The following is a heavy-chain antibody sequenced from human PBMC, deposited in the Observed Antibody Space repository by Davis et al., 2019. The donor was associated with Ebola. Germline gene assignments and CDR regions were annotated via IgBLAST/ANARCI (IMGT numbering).Heavy chain of an antibody. J-gene: IGHJ4*02. CDR2: ISSSSSTI. D-gene: IGHD3-10*01. CDR3: ARAVGGGYFDH. Sequence: GGSLRLSCAASGFTFSSYSMNWVRQAPGKGLEWVSYISSSSSTIYYADSVKGRFTISRANAKNSLYLQMNSLRDDDTAVYYCARAVGGGYFDHWGQGTLVTVSS. CDR1: GFTFSSYS. V-gene: IGHV3-48*02.